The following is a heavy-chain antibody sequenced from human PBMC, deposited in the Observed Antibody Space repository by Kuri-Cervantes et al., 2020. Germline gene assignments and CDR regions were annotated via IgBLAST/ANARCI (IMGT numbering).Heavy chain of an antibody. CDR1: GFTFSSYG. Sequence: GGSLRLSCAASGFTFSSYGMHWVRQAPGKGLEWVAVISYDGSNKYYADSVKGRFTISRDNSKNTLYLQMNSLRAEDTAVYYCARERYYYDSSGYYRHGMDVWGQGTTVTVSS. CDR3: ARERYYYDSSGYYRHGMDV. D-gene: IGHD3-22*01. CDR2: ISYDGSNK. J-gene: IGHJ6*02. V-gene: IGHV3-30*03.